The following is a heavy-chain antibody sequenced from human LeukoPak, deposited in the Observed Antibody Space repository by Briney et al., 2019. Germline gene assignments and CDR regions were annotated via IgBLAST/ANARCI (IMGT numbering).Heavy chain of an antibody. CDR2: ISSSSSYI. V-gene: IGHV3-21*01. D-gene: IGHD3-16*01. CDR1: GFTFSSYS. CDR3: ARGLIASAEIIWGSSLWGWFDP. J-gene: IGHJ5*02. Sequence: GGSLRLSCAASGFTFSSYSMNWVRQAPGKGLEWVSSISSSSSYIYYADSVKGRFTISRDNAKNSLYLQMNSLRAEDTAVYYCARGLIASAEIIWGSSLWGWFDPWGQGTLVTVSS.